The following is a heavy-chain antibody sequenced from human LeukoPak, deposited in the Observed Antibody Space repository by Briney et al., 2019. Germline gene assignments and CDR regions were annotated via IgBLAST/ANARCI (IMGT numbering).Heavy chain of an antibody. D-gene: IGHD1-26*01. CDR2: IIPILGIA. J-gene: IGHJ4*02. CDR3: ARVRGSYYSTDY. V-gene: IGHV1-69*04. CDR1: GGTFSSYA. Sequence: GASVTVSCKASGGTFSSYAISWVRQAPGQGLEWMGRIIPILGIANYAQKFQGRVTITADKSTSTAYMELSSLRSEDTAVYYCARVRGSYYSTDYWGQGTLVTVSS.